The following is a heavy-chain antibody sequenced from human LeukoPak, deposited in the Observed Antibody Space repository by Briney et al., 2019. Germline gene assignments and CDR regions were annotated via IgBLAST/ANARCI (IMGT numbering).Heavy chain of an antibody. V-gene: IGHV4-39*07. CDR3: ARAPLDIVVVPAAMVGWFDP. Sequence: SETLSLTCTVSGGSISSSSYYWGWIHQPPGKGLEWIGSIYYSGSTYYNPSLKSRVTISVDTSKNQFSLKLSSVTAADTAVYYCARAPLDIVVVPAAMVGWFDPWGQGTLVTVSS. D-gene: IGHD2-2*03. CDR2: IYYSGST. J-gene: IGHJ5*02. CDR1: GGSISSSSYY.